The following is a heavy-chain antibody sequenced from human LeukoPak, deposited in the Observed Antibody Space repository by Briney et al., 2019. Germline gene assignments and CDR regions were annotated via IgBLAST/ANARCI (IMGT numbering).Heavy chain of an antibody. V-gene: IGHV3-21*01. CDR3: ARVPQQQLVPDY. J-gene: IGHJ4*02. Sequence: GGSLRLSCAVSGFTFTSYAISWVRQAPGKGLEWVSSISSSSSYIYYADSVKGRFTISRDNAKNSLYLQMNSLRAEDTAVYYCARVPQQQLVPDYWGQGTLVTVSS. D-gene: IGHD6-13*01. CDR1: GFTFTSYA. CDR2: ISSSSSYI.